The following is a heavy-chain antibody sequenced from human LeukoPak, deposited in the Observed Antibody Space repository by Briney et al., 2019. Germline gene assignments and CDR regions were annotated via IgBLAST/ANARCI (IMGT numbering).Heavy chain of an antibody. CDR1: GYTFTSYY. D-gene: IGHD6-13*01. Sequence: ASVKVSCKASGYTFTSYYMHWVRQAPGQGLEWMGRINPNSGGTNYAQKFQGRVTMTRDTSISTAYMELSRLRSDDTAVYYCARAAAAGRRFDYWGQGTLVTVSS. V-gene: IGHV1-2*06. CDR3: ARAAAAGRRFDY. CDR2: INPNSGGT. J-gene: IGHJ4*02.